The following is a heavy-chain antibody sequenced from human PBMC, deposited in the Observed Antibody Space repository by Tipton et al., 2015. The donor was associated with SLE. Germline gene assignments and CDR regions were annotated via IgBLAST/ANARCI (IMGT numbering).Heavy chain of an antibody. D-gene: IGHD6-6*01. CDR2: INHSGST. J-gene: IGHJ5*02. CDR1: GGSFSGYY. Sequence: LRLSCAVYGGSFSGYYWSWIRQPPGKGLEWIGEINHSGSTNYNPSLKSRVTISVDTSKNQFSLKLSSVTAADTAVYYCAGYSSSDLNWFDPWGQGTLVTVSS. CDR3: AGYSSSDLNWFDP. V-gene: IGHV4-34*01.